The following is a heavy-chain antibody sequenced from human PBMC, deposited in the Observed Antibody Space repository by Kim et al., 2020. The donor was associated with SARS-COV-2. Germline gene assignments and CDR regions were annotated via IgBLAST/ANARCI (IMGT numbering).Heavy chain of an antibody. CDR2: K. V-gene: IGHV6-1*01. D-gene: IGHD3-16*01. CDR3: ARGVGGPGFDY. J-gene: IGHJ4*02. Sequence: KDYALSVRRRITISTDTSKNQFALQLNSVTPEDTDVYYCARGVGGPGFDYWGQGILVTVSS.